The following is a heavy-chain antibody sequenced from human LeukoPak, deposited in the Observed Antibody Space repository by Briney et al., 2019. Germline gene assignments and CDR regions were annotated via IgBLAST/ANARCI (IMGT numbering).Heavy chain of an antibody. CDR3: ARSPRNIVVVHYFDY. J-gene: IGHJ4*02. Sequence: GGSLRLSCAASGFTVSSNYMSWVRQAPGKGLEWVSVIYSGGSTYYADSAKGRFTISRDNSKNTLYLQMNSLRAEDTAVYYCARSPRNIVVVHYFDYWGKGPLVTVSS. V-gene: IGHV3-66*01. CDR1: GFTVSSNY. D-gene: IGHD2-2*01. CDR2: IYSGGST.